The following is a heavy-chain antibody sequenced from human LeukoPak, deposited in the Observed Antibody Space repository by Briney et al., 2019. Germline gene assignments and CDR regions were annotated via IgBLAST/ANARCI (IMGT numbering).Heavy chain of an antibody. V-gene: IGHV3-64D*06. J-gene: IGHJ4*02. Sequence: GGSLRLSCSASGFTLSSYVMHWVRQAPGKGLEYVSLSSSNGENTFYADSVKGRFTIARDNSKNTLYLQMSSLRAEDTAVYYCVKDVSGSWAFDYWGQGTLVTVSS. CDR1: GFTLSSYV. D-gene: IGHD6-13*01. CDR3: VKDVSGSWAFDY. CDR2: SSSNGENT.